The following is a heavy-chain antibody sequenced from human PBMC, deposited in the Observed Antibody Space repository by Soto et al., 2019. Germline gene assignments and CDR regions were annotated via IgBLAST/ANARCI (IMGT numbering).Heavy chain of an antibody. Sequence: QVQLQESGPGLVKPSQTLSLTCTVSGGSISSGGYYWSWIRQHPGKGLEWIGYIYYSGSTYYNPSLKSRVTISGDPSKNQFSLKLSSVTAADTAVYYCASWGVRGVKSDSYFDYWGQGTLVTVSS. CDR3: ASWGVRGVKSDSYFDY. V-gene: IGHV4-31*03. J-gene: IGHJ4*02. D-gene: IGHD3-10*01. CDR2: IYYSGST. CDR1: GGSISSGGYY.